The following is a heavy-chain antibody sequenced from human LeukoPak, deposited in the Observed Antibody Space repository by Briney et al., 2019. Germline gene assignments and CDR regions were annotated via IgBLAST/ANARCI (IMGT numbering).Heavy chain of an antibody. CDR2: IDISGST. CDR3: ARVEMVPRAPDYYMDV. D-gene: IGHD2-2*01. Sequence: PSETLSLTCTVSGGSISSYYWSWIRQPAGKGLEWIGRIDISGSTNYNPSLKSRVTMSVDTSKKQFSLKVNSVAAADTAVYYCARVEMVPRAPDYYMDVWGKGTTVTVSS. CDR1: GGSISSYY. J-gene: IGHJ6*03. V-gene: IGHV4-4*07.